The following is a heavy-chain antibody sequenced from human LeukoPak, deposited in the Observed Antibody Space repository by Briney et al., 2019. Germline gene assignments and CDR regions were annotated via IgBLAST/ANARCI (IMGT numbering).Heavy chain of an antibody. V-gene: IGHV3-23*01. Sequence: PGRSLRLSCAASGFTFSSYAMSWVRQAPGKGLEWVSAISGSGGSTYYADSVKGRFTISRDNSKNTLYLQMNSLRAEDTAVYYCAKYDFWSGYVDYWGQGTLVTVSS. CDR2: ISGSGGST. D-gene: IGHD3-3*01. CDR3: AKYDFWSGYVDY. CDR1: GFTFSSYA. J-gene: IGHJ4*02.